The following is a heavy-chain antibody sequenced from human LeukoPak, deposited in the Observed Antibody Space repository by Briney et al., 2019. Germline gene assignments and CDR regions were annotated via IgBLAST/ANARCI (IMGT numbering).Heavy chain of an antibody. CDR1: GFTFSSYA. J-gene: IGHJ4*02. CDR3: AKDLEDIYYGSGYYFDY. CDR2: ISGSGGST. V-gene: IGHV3-23*01. Sequence: PGGSLRVSCAASGFTFSSYAMSWVRQAPGKGLEWVSAISGSGGSTYYADSVKGRFTISRDNSKNTLYLQMNSLRAEDTAVYYCAKDLEDIYYGSGYYFDYWGQGTLVTVSS. D-gene: IGHD3-10*01.